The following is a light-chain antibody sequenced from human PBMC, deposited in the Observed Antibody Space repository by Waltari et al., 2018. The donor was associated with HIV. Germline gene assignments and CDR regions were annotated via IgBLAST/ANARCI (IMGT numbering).Light chain of an antibody. J-gene: IGLJ2*01. V-gene: IGLV3-1*01. CDR1: TWGDKY. CDR3: QAWDSSRPV. Sequence: SFELTQPSSVSVSPGHTASITCSGHTWGDKYACWYQQRPGQSPLLVIYQDNKRPSGIPDRFSGSNSGDTATLTISGTQAVDEADYYCQAWDSSRPVFGGGTKLTVL. CDR2: QDN.